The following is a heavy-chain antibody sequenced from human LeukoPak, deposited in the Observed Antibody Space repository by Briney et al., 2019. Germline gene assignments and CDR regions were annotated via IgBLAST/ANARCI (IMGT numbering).Heavy chain of an antibody. CDR1: GVSLSSDY. D-gene: IGHD1-26*01. CDR3: ARQKDSGTYPFDY. CDR2: IYYSGST. J-gene: IGHJ4*02. V-gene: IGHV4-59*08. Sequence: SETLSLTCTVSGVSLSSDYGSWIRQPPGKGLEWIGSIYYSGSTNYNPSLKSRVTISVETSKNQFSLKLSSVTAADTAVYYCARQKDSGTYPFDYWGQGTLVTVSS.